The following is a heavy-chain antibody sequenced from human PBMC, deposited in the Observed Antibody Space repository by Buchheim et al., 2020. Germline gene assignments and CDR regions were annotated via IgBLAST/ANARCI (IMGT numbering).Heavy chain of an antibody. CDR2: MSDD. D-gene: IGHD4-17*01. V-gene: IGHV3-30*04. J-gene: IGHJ2*01. CDR3: VREFSDYVKLYRYFAL. CDR1: GFSFSSYI. Sequence: QVHLVESGGGVVQPGKSLRLSCAASGFSFSSYIMHWVRQAPGKALEWVAGMSDDVYADYVKGRFTISRDNSKNTLYLLLDSLRTEDTALYYCVREFSDYVKLYRYFALWGRGTL.